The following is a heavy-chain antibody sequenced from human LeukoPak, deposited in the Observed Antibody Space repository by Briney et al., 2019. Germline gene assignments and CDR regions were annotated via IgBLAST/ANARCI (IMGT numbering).Heavy chain of an antibody. V-gene: IGHV3-30*03. CDR1: GFTFSNFG. CDR2: ISYDGSTK. D-gene: IGHD3-22*01. Sequence: PGGSLRLSCEASGFTFSNFGMLWVRQAPGKGLEWVTIISYDGSTKYYADSVKARFSISRDNSKNTLYLQMNSLRVEDTAVYYCATPPTAYTSGSLGYWGQGTLVTVSS. CDR3: ATPPTAYTSGSLGY. J-gene: IGHJ4*02.